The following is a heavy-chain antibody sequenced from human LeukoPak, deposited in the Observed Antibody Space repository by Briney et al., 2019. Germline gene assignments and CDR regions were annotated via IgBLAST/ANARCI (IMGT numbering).Heavy chain of an antibody. CDR3: AREVQGVYYYDSSGPVTAFDI. CDR2: IYYSGST. Sequence: PSETLSLTCTVSGGSISSGGYYWSWIRQHPGKGLEWIGYIYYSGSTNYNPSLKSRVTISVDTSKNQFSLKLSSVTAADTAVYYCAREVQGVYYYDSSGPVTAFDIWGQGTMVTVSS. J-gene: IGHJ3*02. CDR1: GGSISSGGYY. V-gene: IGHV4-61*08. D-gene: IGHD3-22*01.